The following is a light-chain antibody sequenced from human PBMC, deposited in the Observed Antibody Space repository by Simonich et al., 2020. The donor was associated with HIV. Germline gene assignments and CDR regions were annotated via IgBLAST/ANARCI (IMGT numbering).Light chain of an antibody. J-gene: IGKJ4*01. CDR2: AAS. Sequence: IQLTQSPSFLSASVGDRVTITCRARQGISSYLAWYQQKPGKAPKLLIYAASTLQSGVPSRCSGSGSGTEFTLTISSLQPEDFATYYCQQSYSTPPTFGGGTKVEIK. CDR1: QGISSY. CDR3: QQSYSTPPT. V-gene: IGKV1-9*01.